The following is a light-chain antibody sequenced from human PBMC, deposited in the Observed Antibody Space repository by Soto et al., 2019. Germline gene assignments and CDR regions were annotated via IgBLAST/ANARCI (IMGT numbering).Light chain of an antibody. J-gene: IGKJ1*01. CDR2: KAS. Sequence: DIQMTQSPSTLSASVGARVTITCRASQSISSWLAWYQQKPGRAPKLLIYKASSLETGVPSRFSGSGSGTEFTLIISGLQPDDFASYYCQQYGSSSPWTFGQGTKVEIK. V-gene: IGKV1-5*03. CDR1: QSISSW. CDR3: QQYGSSSPWT.